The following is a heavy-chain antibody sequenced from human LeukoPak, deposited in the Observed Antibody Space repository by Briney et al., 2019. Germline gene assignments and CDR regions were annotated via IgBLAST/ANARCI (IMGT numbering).Heavy chain of an antibody. CDR1: GYTFTSYD. CDR3: ARDHCSSTSCHTLGFDP. D-gene: IGHD2-2*02. CDR2: MNPNSGNT. Sequence: ASVKVSCKASGYTFTSYDINWVRQATGQGLEWMGWMNPNSGNTGYAQKFQGRVTMTRNTSISTAYMELSSLRSEDTAVYYCARDHCSSTSCHTLGFDPWGQGTLVTVSS. J-gene: IGHJ5*02. V-gene: IGHV1-8*01.